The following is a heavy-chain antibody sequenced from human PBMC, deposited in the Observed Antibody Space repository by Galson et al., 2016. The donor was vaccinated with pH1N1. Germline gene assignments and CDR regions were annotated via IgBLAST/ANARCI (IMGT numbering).Heavy chain of an antibody. CDR3: AKDKAGDLDS. J-gene: IGHJ4*02. V-gene: IGHV3-9*01. D-gene: IGHD3-10*01. CDR1: GYRFEEYA. Sequence: SLRLSCAGSGYRFEEYAMHWVRQSPEKGLEWVAGIYGGSARIDYADSVKGRFTISRDDAKKSLFSQMNNLRSEDTALYYCAKDKAGDLDSWGQGTLVTVSS. CDR2: IYGGSARI.